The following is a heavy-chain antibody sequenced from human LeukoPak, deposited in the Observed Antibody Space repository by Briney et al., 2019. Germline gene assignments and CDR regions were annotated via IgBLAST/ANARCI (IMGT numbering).Heavy chain of an antibody. Sequence: SETLSLTCAAYGGSFSGYYWSWIRQPPGKGLEWIGEINHSGSTNYNPSLKSRVTISVDTSKNQFSLKLSSVTAADTAVYYCARIGGLGIAARPNGGYYYYYMDVWGKGTTVTVSS. CDR1: GGSFSGYY. CDR2: INHSGST. D-gene: IGHD6-6*01. J-gene: IGHJ6*03. CDR3: ARIGGLGIAARPNGGYYYYYMDV. V-gene: IGHV4-34*01.